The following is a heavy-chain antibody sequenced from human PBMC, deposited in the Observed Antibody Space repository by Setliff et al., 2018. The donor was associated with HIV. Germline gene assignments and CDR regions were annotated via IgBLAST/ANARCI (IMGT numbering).Heavy chain of an antibody. D-gene: IGHD5-12*01. J-gene: IGHJ4*02. CDR1: GYSISSDYY. Sequence: SETLSLTCSVSGYSISSDYYWGWIRQPPGKGLEWIGSIFHSGSTYYNPSLMSRVTISVDTSKDQFSPRLTSVTAADTAFYFCARVNTLLAYFNYWGPGILVTVSS. CDR3: ARVNTLLAYFNY. V-gene: IGHV4-38-2*02. CDR2: IFHSGST.